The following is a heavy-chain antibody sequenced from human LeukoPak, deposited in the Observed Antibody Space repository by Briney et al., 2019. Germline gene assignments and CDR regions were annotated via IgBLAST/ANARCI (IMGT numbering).Heavy chain of an antibody. J-gene: IGHJ4*02. CDR1: GFTFSSYG. Sequence: GGSLRLSSEASGFTFSSYGMNWVRQVRQASGKGLESLTYSSSSDNTISYADSVNGRFTISSDNAKNSLYPHMNRLREEATAVYYCARATRSGYDYWGQGTLVTVSS. V-gene: IGHV3-48*02. CDR2: SSSSDNTI. D-gene: IGHD5-12*01. CDR3: ARATRSGYDY.